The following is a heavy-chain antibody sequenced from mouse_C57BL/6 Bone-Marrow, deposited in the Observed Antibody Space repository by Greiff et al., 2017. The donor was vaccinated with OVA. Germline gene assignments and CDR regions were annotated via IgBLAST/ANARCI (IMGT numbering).Heavy chain of an antibody. CDR2: ISSGGSYT. Sequence: DVMLVESGGDLVKPGGSLKLSCAASGFTFSSYGMSWVRQTPDKRLEWVATISSGGSYTYYPDSVKGRFTISRDNAKNTLYLQMSRLKSEDTAMYYCARVLGYFDVWGTGTTVTVSS. V-gene: IGHV5-6*02. CDR3: ARVLGYFDV. J-gene: IGHJ1*03. CDR1: GFTFSSYG.